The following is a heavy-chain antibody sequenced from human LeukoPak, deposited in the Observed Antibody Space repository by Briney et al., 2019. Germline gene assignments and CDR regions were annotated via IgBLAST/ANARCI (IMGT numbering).Heavy chain of an antibody. D-gene: IGHD3-9*01. CDR3: AKDREYFDWPYDAFDI. J-gene: IGHJ3*02. Sequence: GGSLRLSCAASGFTFSSYDMSWVRQAPGKGLEWVSGILGRGLSTYYADSVKGRFTISRDNSKNTLYLQMNSLRAEDTAVYYCAKDREYFDWPYDAFDIWGQGTMVTVSS. CDR1: GFTFSSYD. CDR2: ILGRGLST. V-gene: IGHV3-23*01.